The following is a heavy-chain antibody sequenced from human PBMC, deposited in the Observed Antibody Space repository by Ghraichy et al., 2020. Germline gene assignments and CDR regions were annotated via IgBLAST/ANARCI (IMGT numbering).Heavy chain of an antibody. V-gene: IGHV4-59*08. CDR1: GGSISSYY. D-gene: IGHD3-22*01. CDR2: IYYSGST. Sequence: SETLSLTCTVSGGSISSYYWSWIRQPPGKGLEWIGYIYYSGSTNYNPSLKSRVTISVDTSKNQFSLKLSSVTAADTAVYYCATTSISYYYDSSGYSGAFDIWGQGTMVTVSS. J-gene: IGHJ3*02. CDR3: ATTSISYYYDSSGYSGAFDI.